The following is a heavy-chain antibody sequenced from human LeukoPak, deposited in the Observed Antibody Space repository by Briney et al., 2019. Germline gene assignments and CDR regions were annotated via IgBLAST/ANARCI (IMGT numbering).Heavy chain of an antibody. CDR1: GFTFSSYA. D-gene: IGHD4-17*01. CDR3: AKGVTVTTFRWFDP. J-gene: IGHJ5*02. Sequence: GRSLRLSCAASGFTFSSYAMSWVRQAPGKGLEWVSAISAYGTTYYADSVKGRFTISRDNSKNTLSLQMNSPRAEDTAVYYCAKGVTVTTFRWFDPWGQGTLVTVSS. V-gene: IGHV3-23*01. CDR2: ISAYGTT.